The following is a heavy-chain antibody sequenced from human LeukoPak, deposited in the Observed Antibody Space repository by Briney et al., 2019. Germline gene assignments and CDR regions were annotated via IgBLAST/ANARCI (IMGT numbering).Heavy chain of an antibody. CDR1: GFSVSSSY. CDR2: ISRSGST. CDR3: ARDCGGDSDY. V-gene: IGHV3-66*01. Sequence: GGSLRLSCAASGFSVSSSYMSSVRQAPGKGLECISVISRSGSTYYADSVKGRFTISRDNSKNTLYLQMNSLRAEDTAVYYCARDCGGDSDYWGQGTLVTVSS. D-gene: IGHD4-17*01. J-gene: IGHJ4*02.